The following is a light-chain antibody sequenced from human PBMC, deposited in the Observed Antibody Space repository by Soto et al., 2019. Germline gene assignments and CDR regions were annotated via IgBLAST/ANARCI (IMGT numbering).Light chain of an antibody. J-gene: IGLJ1*01. V-gene: IGLV2-11*01. CDR3: CSYAGTYV. CDR1: NSDVGANNY. Sequence: QSALTQPRSVSGSPGQSVTISCTGTNSDVGANNYVSWYQQCPGKAPKIMIYDVNKRPSGVPDRFSGSKSGSTASLTISGLQAEDEADYYCCSYAGTYVFGIGTKLTVL. CDR2: DVN.